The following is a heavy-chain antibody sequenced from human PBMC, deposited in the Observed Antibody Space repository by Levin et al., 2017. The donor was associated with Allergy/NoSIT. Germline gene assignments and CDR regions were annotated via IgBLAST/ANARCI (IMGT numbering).Heavy chain of an antibody. Sequence: GESLKISCKASGDTLTTYAMNWVRQAPGQGLEWMGWIKTSTGNPTYAQGFTGRFVFSLDTAVSTAYLQISSLKAEDTAVYYGATPTPEYGDTGGAFDIWGQGTMVTVSS. CDR2: IKTSTGNP. D-gene: IGHD4-17*01. V-gene: IGHV7-4-1*02. CDR1: GDTLTTYA. CDR3: ATPTPEYGDTGGAFDI. J-gene: IGHJ3*02.